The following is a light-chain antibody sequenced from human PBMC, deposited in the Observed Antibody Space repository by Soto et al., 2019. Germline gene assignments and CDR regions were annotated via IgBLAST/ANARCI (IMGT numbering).Light chain of an antibody. V-gene: IGKV3-20*01. CDR2: AAS. Sequence: EIVLTQSPGTLSLSPGERATLSCRASQSMSRAYLACCQEKRFRAPSLLVGAASSSSTGVPDRFSGNGSGTDVTLTISRLEPEDFAVYYCQQYCSTLTWTFGQGTKVDIK. J-gene: IGKJ1*01. CDR1: QSMSRAY. CDR3: QQYCSTLTWT.